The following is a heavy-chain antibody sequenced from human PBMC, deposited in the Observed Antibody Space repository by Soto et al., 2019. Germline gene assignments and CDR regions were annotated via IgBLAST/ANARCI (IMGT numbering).Heavy chain of an antibody. CDR1: GFVFKDSS. CDR2: IRDRAYNYAT. D-gene: IGHD3-10*01. J-gene: IGHJ4*02. Sequence: EVLLVESGGGLVQPGGSLKLSCAASGFVFKDSSIHWVRQASGKGLEWVGRIRDRAYNYATAYAASVEGRFTISRDDSDNTAYLHMSSLKTDDTAIYYCTGLISAAQDYWGQGTLVTVSS. V-gene: IGHV3-73*01. CDR3: TGLISAAQDY.